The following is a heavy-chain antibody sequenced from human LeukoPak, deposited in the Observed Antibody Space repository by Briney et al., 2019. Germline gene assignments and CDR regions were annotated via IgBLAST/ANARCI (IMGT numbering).Heavy chain of an antibody. D-gene: IGHD1-26*01. CDR2: ISSSSSTI. Sequence: GGSLRLSCAASGFTFSSYSMNWVRQAPGKGLEWVSYISSSSSTIYYADSVKGRFTISRDNAKNSQYLQMNSLRAEDTAVYYCARGYGSYDYWGQGTLVTVSS. J-gene: IGHJ4*02. CDR1: GFTFSSYS. CDR3: ARGYGSYDY. V-gene: IGHV3-48*01.